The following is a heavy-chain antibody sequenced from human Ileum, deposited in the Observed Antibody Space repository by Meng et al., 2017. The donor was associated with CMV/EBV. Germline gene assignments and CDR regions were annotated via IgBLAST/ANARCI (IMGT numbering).Heavy chain of an antibody. V-gene: IGHV1-8*01. J-gene: IGHJ6*02. D-gene: IGHD3-10*01. CDR3: ATLWFGEYRYYYGLDV. CDR2: MNPSSGNT. CDR1: GYTFTSYD. Sequence: ASVKVSCKASGYTFTSYDINWVRQATGQGLEWMGWMNPSSGNTGYAQKFQGRVSMTRNSSISTAYMELTSLRSEDTAVYYCATLWFGEYRYYYGLDVWGQGITVTVSS.